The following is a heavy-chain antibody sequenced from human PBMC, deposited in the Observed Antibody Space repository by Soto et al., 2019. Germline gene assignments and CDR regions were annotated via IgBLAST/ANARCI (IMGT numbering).Heavy chain of an antibody. CDR2: IYYSGST. D-gene: IGHD1-1*01. CDR1: GGSISSYY. V-gene: IGHV4-59*08. J-gene: IGHJ3*02. CDR3: ARHGRWHDLDI. Sequence: QVQLQESGPGLVKPSETLSLTCTVSGGSISSYYWSWIRQPPGKGLEWIGYIYYSGSTNYNPSLRSRFTVSVDTSKNQFSLKLSSVTAADTAVYYCARHGRWHDLDIWGQGTMVTVSS.